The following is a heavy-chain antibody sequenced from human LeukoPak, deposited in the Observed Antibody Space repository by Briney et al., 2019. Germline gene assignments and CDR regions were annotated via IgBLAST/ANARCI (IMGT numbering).Heavy chain of an antibody. CDR1: GFTFSSDG. V-gene: IGHV3-30*18. CDR3: AKDRSSTWSLDF. J-gene: IGHJ4*02. D-gene: IGHD6-13*01. CDR2: ISYDGSSK. Sequence: GGSLRLSCAASGFTFSSDGMHWVRQAPGKRLEWVAVISYDGSSKYYADSVRGRFTISRDNSKNTLYLQMNSLRGEDTAVYYCAKDRSSTWSLDFWGQGTLVTVSS.